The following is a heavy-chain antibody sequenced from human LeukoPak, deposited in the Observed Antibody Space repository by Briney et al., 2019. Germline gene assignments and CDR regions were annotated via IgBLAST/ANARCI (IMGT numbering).Heavy chain of an antibody. Sequence: SVKVSCKASGGTFSNYAVTWVRQAPGQGLEWMGRLIPLIGIVNYAQKFQGRVTITADKSTSTAYLELSSLTSEDSAAYYCATGGQDWYFDIWGRGTLVTVSS. CDR2: LIPLIGIV. CDR1: GGTFSNYA. V-gene: IGHV1-69*04. D-gene: IGHD3-10*01. CDR3: ATGGQDWYFDI. J-gene: IGHJ2*01.